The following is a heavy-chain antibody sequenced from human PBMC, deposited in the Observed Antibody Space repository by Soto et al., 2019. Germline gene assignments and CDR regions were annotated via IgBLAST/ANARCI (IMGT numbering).Heavy chain of an antibody. CDR1: GFTFCSYF. V-gene: IGHV3-23*01. D-gene: IGHD1-20*01. J-gene: IGHJ3*01. Sequence: PGGSLRLSCAGSGFTFCSYFMNWVRQAPGKGLEWISSGSPGGDFSRYTDSVRGRFTISRDNTRNTLHLQMDTLRAEDAAVYFCVRRAITATTNWRAFDVWGQGTVVTVSS. CDR2: GSPGGDFS. CDR3: VRRAITATTNWRAFDV.